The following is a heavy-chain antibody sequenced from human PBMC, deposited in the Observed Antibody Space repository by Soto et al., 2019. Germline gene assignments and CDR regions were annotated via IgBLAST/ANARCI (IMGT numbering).Heavy chain of an antibody. Sequence: PXGSLKLSCAASGVTFSSYGMHWVRQAPGKGLEWVAVISYDGSNKYYADSVKGRFTISRDNSKNTLYLQMNSLRAEDTAVYYCAKDVGWGVGATIDSWGQGTLVTVSS. CDR3: AKDVGWGVGATIDS. J-gene: IGHJ4*02. V-gene: IGHV3-30*18. D-gene: IGHD1-26*01. CDR2: ISYDGSNK. CDR1: GVTFSSYG.